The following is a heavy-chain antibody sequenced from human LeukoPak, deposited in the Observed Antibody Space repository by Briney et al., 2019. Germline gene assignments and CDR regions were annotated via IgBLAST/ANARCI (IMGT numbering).Heavy chain of an antibody. CDR1: GFTFSSYA. CDR2: ISYDGSNK. Sequence: GGSLRLSCAASGFTFSSYAMHWVRQAPGKGLEWVAVISYDGSNKYYADSVKSRFTISRDNSKNTLYLQMNSLRAEDTAVYYCARGRWDCSSTSCSNEYFQHWGQGTLVTVSS. D-gene: IGHD2-2*01. J-gene: IGHJ1*01. V-gene: IGHV3-30-3*01. CDR3: ARGRWDCSSTSCSNEYFQH.